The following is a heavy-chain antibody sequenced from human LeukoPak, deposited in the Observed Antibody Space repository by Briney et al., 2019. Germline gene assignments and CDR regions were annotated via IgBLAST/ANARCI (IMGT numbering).Heavy chain of an antibody. CDR2: ISSNGGST. J-gene: IGHJ3*02. V-gene: IGHV3-64*01. D-gene: IGHD5-18*01. CDR3: ARYSDTAIPSYAFDI. Sequence: GGSLRLSCVGSGFAFHNYAMHWVRRPAGKGLEWVSAISSNGGSTYYANSVKVRFTIYTDNSKNTLYLQMGSLRPEHRAVYYCARYSDTAIPSYAFDIWGQGTMVTVSS. CDR1: GFAFHNYA.